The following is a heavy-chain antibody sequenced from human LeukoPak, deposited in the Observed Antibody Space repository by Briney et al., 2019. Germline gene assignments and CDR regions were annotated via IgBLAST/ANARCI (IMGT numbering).Heavy chain of an antibody. CDR2: IYHSGGT. J-gene: IGHJ3*02. D-gene: IGHD4-17*01. Sequence: PSQTLSLTCAVSGGSISSGGYSWSWIRQPPGKGLEWIGYIYHSGGTYYNPSLKSRVTKSVDRSKNQFSLKLSSVTAADTAVYYCASTTDDYGDNMDAFDIWGQGTMVTVSS. CDR3: ASTTDDYGDNMDAFDI. CDR1: GGSISSGGYS. V-gene: IGHV4-30-2*01.